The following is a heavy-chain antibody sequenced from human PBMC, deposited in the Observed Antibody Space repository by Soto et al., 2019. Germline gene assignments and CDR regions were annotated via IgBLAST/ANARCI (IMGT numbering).Heavy chain of an antibody. CDR2: IFSNDEK. CDR3: ARTEGVVPGDSYYYYGMDV. J-gene: IGHJ6*02. CDR1: GFSLSNARMG. Sequence: QVTLKESGPVLVKPTEPLTLTCTVSGFSLSNARMGVSWFRQPPGKALEWLAHIFSNDEKSYSTSLKSRLTISKDTSKSQVVLTMTNMDPVDTATYYCARTEGVVPGDSYYYYGMDVWGQGTTVTVSS. D-gene: IGHD2-2*01. V-gene: IGHV2-26*01.